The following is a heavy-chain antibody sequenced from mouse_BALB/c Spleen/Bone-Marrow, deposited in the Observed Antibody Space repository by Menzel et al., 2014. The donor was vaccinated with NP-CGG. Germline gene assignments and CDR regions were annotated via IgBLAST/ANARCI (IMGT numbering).Heavy chain of an antibody. CDR2: INSDGGST. D-gene: IGHD2-1*01. CDR1: EYEFPSHD. Sequence: VQLQQSGGGLVQPGESLKLSCESNEYEFPSHDMSWVRKTPEKRLELVAAINSDGGSTYYPDTMERRFIISRDNTKKTLYLQMSSLRSEDAALYYCARSSTMYWYFDVWGAGTTVTVSS. J-gene: IGHJ1*01. CDR3: ARSSTMYWYFDV. V-gene: IGHV5-2*01.